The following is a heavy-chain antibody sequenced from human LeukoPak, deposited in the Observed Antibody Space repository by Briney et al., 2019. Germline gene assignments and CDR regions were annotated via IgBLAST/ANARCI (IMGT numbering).Heavy chain of an antibody. Sequence: GGSLRLSCAASGFTFSSYSMNWVRQAPGKGLEWVSFISSSSISIYYADSVKGRFTFSRDNAKNSLYPQMNSLRAEDTAVYYCARESSAFDYWGQGTLVTVSS. J-gene: IGHJ4*02. V-gene: IGHV3-21*01. CDR2: ISSSSISI. D-gene: IGHD6-19*01. CDR3: ARESSAFDY. CDR1: GFTFSSYS.